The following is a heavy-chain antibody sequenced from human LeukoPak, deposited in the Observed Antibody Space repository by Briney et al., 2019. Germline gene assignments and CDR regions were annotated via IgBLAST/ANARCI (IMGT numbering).Heavy chain of an antibody. V-gene: IGHV4-59*08. J-gene: IGHJ4*02. CDR3: ARHAGIAPSYQFDY. Sequence: PSETLSLACTVSGGSISTNYWSWIRQPPGQGLEWIGYIYYSGSTDYNPSLKSRVTISADASKKRFSLKLISVTAADTAVYYCARHAGIAPSYQFDYWGQGTLVTVSS. D-gene: IGHD6-13*01. CDR1: GGSISTNY. CDR2: IYYSGST.